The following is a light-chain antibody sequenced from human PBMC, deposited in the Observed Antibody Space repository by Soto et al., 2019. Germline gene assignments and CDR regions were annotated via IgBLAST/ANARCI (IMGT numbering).Light chain of an antibody. Sequence: SYELTQPPSVSVSPGQTASITCSGDKLGDKYACWYQQKPGQSPVLVIYQDSKRPSGIPERFSGSNSGNTATLTISGTQAMDEADYYCQAWDSSTVYLFGTGTKHTVL. CDR3: QAWDSSTVYL. CDR2: QDS. V-gene: IGLV3-1*01. J-gene: IGLJ1*01. CDR1: KLGDKY.